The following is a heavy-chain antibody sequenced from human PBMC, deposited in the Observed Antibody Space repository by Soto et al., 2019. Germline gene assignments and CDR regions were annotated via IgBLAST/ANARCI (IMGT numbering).Heavy chain of an antibody. CDR2: IYYTGKT. CDR1: GDYIHVGGYY. V-gene: IGHV4-30-4*01. CDR3: GRDLTSNANCIDP. J-gene: IGHJ5*02. Sequence: SETLSLTCSVSGDYIHVGGYYWTWIRQRPGKGLEWMGYIYYTGKTYYNPSLESRLTMSVDRSKNQFSLRLTSVTAADTAVYFCGRDLTSNANCIDPWGQGTLVTVAS. D-gene: IGHD2-2*01.